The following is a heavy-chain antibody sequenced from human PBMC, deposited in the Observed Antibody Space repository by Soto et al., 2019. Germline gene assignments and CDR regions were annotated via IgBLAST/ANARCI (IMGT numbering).Heavy chain of an antibody. J-gene: IGHJ2*01. D-gene: IGHD3-22*01. CDR3: AKSSLGYDSSGFQYWFFDL. Sequence: QVQLVESGGGVAQPGRSLRLSCAASGFTFSIYGMHWVRQAPGKGLEWLAVISYDGSTKHYADSVKGRFTISRDNSKNTLYLQMNSLRAEDTAVYYCAKSSLGYDSSGFQYWFFDLWGRGTLVTVSS. V-gene: IGHV3-30*18. CDR1: GFTFSIYG. CDR2: ISYDGSTK.